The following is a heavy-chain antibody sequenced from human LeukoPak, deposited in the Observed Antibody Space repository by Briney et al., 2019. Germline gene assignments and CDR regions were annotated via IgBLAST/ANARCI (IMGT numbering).Heavy chain of an antibody. Sequence: SETLSLTCAVQSGSFTDYYWSWIRQTPGRGLEWIGEINHSENTNYNPSLKSRVTISVDTSENQFSLKLNSLTAADTAVYFCARTRRTSGWHLDSWGQGTLVTVSS. J-gene: IGHJ4*02. V-gene: IGHV4-34*01. D-gene: IGHD6-19*01. CDR1: SGSFTDYY. CDR3: ARTRRTSGWHLDS. CDR2: INHSENT.